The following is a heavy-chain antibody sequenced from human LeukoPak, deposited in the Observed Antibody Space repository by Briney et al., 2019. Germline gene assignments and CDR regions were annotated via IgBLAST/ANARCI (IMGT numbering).Heavy chain of an antibody. J-gene: IGHJ4*02. V-gene: IGHV4-59*08. D-gene: IGHD2-15*01. CDR3: ARQEGYCSGGSCSPRFRFDY. CDR1: GGSISSYY. Sequence: SETLSLTCTVSGGSISSYYWSWIRQPPGKGLEWIGYIYYSGSTNYNPSLKSRVTISVDTSKDQFSLKLSSVTAADTAVYYCARQEGYCSGGSCSPRFRFDYWGQGTLVTVSS. CDR2: IYYSGST.